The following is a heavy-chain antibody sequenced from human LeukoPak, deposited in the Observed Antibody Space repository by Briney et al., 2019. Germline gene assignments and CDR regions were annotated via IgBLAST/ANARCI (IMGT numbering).Heavy chain of an antibody. Sequence: AASVKVSCKASGYTFTGYYMHWVRQAPGQGLEWMGRINPNSGGTNYAQKFQGRVTMTRDTSISTAYMELSRLRSDDTAVYYCARALTGIAAAGTLRYWGQGTLVTVSS. CDR1: GYTFTGYY. CDR3: ARALTGIAAAGTLRY. V-gene: IGHV1-2*06. D-gene: IGHD6-13*01. J-gene: IGHJ4*02. CDR2: INPNSGGT.